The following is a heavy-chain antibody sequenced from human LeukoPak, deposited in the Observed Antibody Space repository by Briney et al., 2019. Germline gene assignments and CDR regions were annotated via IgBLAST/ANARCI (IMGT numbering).Heavy chain of an antibody. CDR2: ISSSSSYK. D-gene: IGHD3-3*01. V-gene: IGHV3-21*01. J-gene: IGHJ4*02. CDR3: ASEPGSYDFWSGYSH. Sequence: GGSLRLSCTVSGFSFSSYSMKWVRQAPGKGLEWVSSISSSSSYKYYADSVKGRFTISRDNAQNSLYLQMNSLRAEDTAVYYCASEPGSYDFWSGYSHWGQGTLVTVSS. CDR1: GFSFSSYS.